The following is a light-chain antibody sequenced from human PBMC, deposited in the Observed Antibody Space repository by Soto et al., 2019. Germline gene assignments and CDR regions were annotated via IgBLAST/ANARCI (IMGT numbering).Light chain of an antibody. Sequence: EIVLTQSPATLSLSPGERATLSCRASQSVSSTYLAWYQQKAGQVPRLLIYGASTRATGIPDRFSGSGSGTDFTLTISSLEPEDFAVYYCQQYGGSPFTFGPGTKVDIK. CDR1: QSVSSTY. CDR3: QQYGGSPFT. J-gene: IGKJ3*01. V-gene: IGKV3-20*01. CDR2: GAS.